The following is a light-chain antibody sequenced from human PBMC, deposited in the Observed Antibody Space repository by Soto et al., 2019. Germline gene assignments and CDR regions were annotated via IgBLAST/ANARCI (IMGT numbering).Light chain of an antibody. CDR2: GAS. J-gene: IGKJ2*01. V-gene: IGKV3-20*01. CDR3: QQFGTSPYT. Sequence: ELVLTQSPGTLSLSPGDRATLSCRASESVSNTFLVWYQQKPGQTPRHLIYGASRMASGIPDRFSGSGSGTDFTLAISRLEPEDFAVYYCQQFGTSPYTCGQGIKLEIK. CDR1: ESVSNTF.